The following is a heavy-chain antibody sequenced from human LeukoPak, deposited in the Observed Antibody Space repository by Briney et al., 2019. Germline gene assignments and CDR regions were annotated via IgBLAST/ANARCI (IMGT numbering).Heavy chain of an antibody. D-gene: IGHD6-6*01. J-gene: IGHJ4*02. V-gene: IGHV1-69*02. Sequence: SVKVSCKASGGTFSSYTISWVRQAPGQGLEWMGRIIPILGIANYAQKFQGRVTITADKSTRTAYMELCSLRSEDTAVYYCAMSSIAARPPFDYWGQGTLVTVSS. CDR3: AMSSIAARPPFDY. CDR2: IIPILGIA. CDR1: GGTFSSYT.